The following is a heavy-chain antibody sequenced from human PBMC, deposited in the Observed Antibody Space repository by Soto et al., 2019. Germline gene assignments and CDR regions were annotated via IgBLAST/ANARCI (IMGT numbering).Heavy chain of an antibody. D-gene: IGHD6-13*01. Sequence: QVQLQQWGAGLLKPSETLSLTCAVYGGSFSGYYWSWIRQPPGKGLEWIGEINHSGSTNYNPSLKSRLTISVDTSKNQFSLKLSSVTAADTAVYYCARGCSSWYGAPKYYFDYWGQGTLVTVSS. J-gene: IGHJ4*02. CDR2: INHSGST. CDR1: GGSFSGYY. V-gene: IGHV4-34*01. CDR3: ARGCSSWYGAPKYYFDY.